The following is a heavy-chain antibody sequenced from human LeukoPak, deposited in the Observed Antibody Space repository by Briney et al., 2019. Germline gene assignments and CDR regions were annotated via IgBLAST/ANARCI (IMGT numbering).Heavy chain of an antibody. D-gene: IGHD1-26*01. CDR1: GGSISSSSYY. V-gene: IGHV4-39*01. CDR3: ARHWSSRYSGSDWFDP. J-gene: IGHJ5*02. Sequence: PPETLSLTCTVSGGSISSSSYYWGWIRQPPGKGLEWIGSIYYSGSTYYNPSLKSRVTISVDTSKNQFSLKLSSVTAADTAVYYCARHWSSRYSGSDWFDPWGQGTLVTVSS. CDR2: IYYSGST.